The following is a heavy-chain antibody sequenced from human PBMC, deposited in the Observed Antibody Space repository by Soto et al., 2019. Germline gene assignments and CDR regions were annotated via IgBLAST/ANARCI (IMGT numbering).Heavy chain of an antibody. CDR3: ASTYSTSWYWFDP. D-gene: IGHD6-13*01. Sequence: QVTVKESGPVLVKPTETLTLTCTVSGFSLSNAGLGVSWIRQPPGKALEWLAHIFSNDEKSYSTSLKSRLTISKDTSKSQGVLTMTNMDPVDTATYYCASTYSTSWYWFDPWGQGTLVTVSS. J-gene: IGHJ5*02. V-gene: IGHV2-26*04. CDR2: IFSNDEK. CDR1: GFSLSNAGLG.